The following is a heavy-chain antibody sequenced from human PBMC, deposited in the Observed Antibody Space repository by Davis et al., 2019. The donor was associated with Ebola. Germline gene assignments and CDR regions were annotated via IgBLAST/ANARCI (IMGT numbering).Heavy chain of an antibody. CDR3: ARVASYGDYFDY. Sequence: SETLSLTCAVYGGSFSDYYWTWIRQPPGKGLEWIGEVHHTGSTNYNLSLESRATISADTSRNQFSLKLSSVTAADTAVYYCARVASYGDYFDYWGLGTLVTVSS. J-gene: IGHJ4*02. V-gene: IGHV4-34*01. CDR2: VHHTGST. CDR1: GGSFSDYY. D-gene: IGHD5-18*01.